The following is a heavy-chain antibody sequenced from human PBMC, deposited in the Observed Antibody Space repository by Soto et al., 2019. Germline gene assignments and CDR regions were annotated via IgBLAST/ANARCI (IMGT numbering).Heavy chain of an antibody. CDR3: AREVLGLGYCSGGSCYSVNYYMDV. V-gene: IGHV4-4*02. Sequence: SETLSLTCAVSSGSISSSNWWSWVRQPPGKGLEWIGEIYHSGSTNYNPSLKSRVTISVDKSKNQFSLKLSSVTAADTAVYYCAREVLGLGYCSGGSCYSVNYYMDVWGKGTAVTVSS. D-gene: IGHD2-15*01. CDR1: SGSISSSNW. J-gene: IGHJ6*03. CDR2: IYHSGST.